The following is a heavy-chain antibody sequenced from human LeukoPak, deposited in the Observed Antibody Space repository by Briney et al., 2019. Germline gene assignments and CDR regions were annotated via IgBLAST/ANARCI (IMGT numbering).Heavy chain of an antibody. CDR1: EFNFSSLW. CDR3: ARGRLQVDY. V-gene: IGHV3-7*01. D-gene: IGHD2-21*02. CDR2: INQDGSEK. Sequence: GGSLRLSCVASEFNFSSLWMSWVRQAPGKGLEWVANINQDGSEKYYVDSVKGRFTISRDNAKKSLYLQMNSLRADDTAVYYCARGRLQVDYWGQGTLVTVSS. J-gene: IGHJ4*02.